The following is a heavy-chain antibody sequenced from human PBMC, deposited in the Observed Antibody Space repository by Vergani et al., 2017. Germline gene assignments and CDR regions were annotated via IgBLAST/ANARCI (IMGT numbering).Heavy chain of an antibody. CDR2: IHYSGRT. CDR1: GGSIRSGGYY. CDR3: ARDHPWYDFWSGYYWYYGMDV. D-gene: IGHD3-3*01. Sequence: QVQLQESGPGLVKPSQTLSLTCTVSGGSIRSGGYYWSCIRLHPGKGLEWSGYIHYSGRTYYNPSLTSRVTISVDTSKNQFSLKLSSVTAADTAVYYCARDHPWYDFWSGYYWYYGMDVWGEGTTVTVSS. V-gene: IGHV4-31*03. J-gene: IGHJ6*04.